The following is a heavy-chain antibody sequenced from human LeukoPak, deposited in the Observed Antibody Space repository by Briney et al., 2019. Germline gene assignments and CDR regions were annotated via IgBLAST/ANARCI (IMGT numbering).Heavy chain of an antibody. D-gene: IGHD3-3*02. CDR3: ARSSDIYYFDY. J-gene: IGHJ4*02. CDR1: GGPITTYY. Sequence: PSETLSLTCTVSGGPITTYYWNWIRRAPGKGLEWLGYIYNIGRTNYNPSLRNRITMSLDTSTNQFSLKVSSLTAADTAMYYCARSSDIYYFDYWGQGTLVTVSS. CDR2: IYNIGRT. V-gene: IGHV4-59*12.